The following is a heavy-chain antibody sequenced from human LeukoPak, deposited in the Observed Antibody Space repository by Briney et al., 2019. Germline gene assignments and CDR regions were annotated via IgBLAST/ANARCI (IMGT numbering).Heavy chain of an antibody. J-gene: IGHJ4*02. CDR1: GYTLTELS. Sequence: ASVKVSCKVSGYTLTELSMHWVRQAPGKGLEWMGGFDPEDGETIYAQKFQGRVTMTEDTSTDTAYMELSSLGSEDTAVYYCATVGTLVLRYFDWSSPQEYFDYWGQGTLVTVSS. V-gene: IGHV1-24*01. CDR3: ATVGTLVLRYFDWSSPQEYFDY. D-gene: IGHD3-9*01. CDR2: FDPEDGET.